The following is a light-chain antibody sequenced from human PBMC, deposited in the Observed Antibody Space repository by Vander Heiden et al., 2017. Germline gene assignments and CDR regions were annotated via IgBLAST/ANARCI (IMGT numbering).Light chain of an antibody. CDR3: QQEDSTPRT. V-gene: IGKV4-1*01. Sequence: DIVMTQSPDSLAVSLGERATINCKSSQSVLYSSNNKNYLAWYQQKPGQPPKLLIYGASTREDGVPDRFSGRGSGTDFTLTISSRQAEDVAVYYCQQEDSTPRTFGQGTKVEIK. CDR1: QSVLYSSNNKNY. CDR2: GAS. J-gene: IGKJ1*01.